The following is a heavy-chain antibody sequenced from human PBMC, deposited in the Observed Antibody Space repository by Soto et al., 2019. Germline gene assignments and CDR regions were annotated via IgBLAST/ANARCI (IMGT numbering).Heavy chain of an antibody. J-gene: IGHJ5*02. CDR3: ARTGGAVAAGGFDP. Sequence: SETLSLTCTVSGGSISSSSYYWGWIRQPPGKGLEWIGSIYYSGSTYYNPSLKSRVTISVDTSKNQFSLKLSSVTAADTAVYYCARTGGAVAAGGFDPWGQGTLVTVSS. V-gene: IGHV4-39*01. D-gene: IGHD6-19*01. CDR2: IYYSGST. CDR1: GGSISSSSYY.